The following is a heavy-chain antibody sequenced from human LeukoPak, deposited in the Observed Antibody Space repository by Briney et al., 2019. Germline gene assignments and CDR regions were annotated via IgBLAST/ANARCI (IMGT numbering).Heavy chain of an antibody. V-gene: IGHV4-34*01. CDR3: ARERRPTYYDYWSGYYI. CDR1: GGSFSGYY. CDR2: INHSGST. Sequence: SETLSLTCAVYGGSFSGYYWSWIRQPPGKGLEWIGEINHSGSTNYDPSLKSRVPISADPSKNQFSLKLSSVTAADTAVYYCARERRPTYYDYWSGYYIWGQGTLVTVSS. D-gene: IGHD3-3*01. J-gene: IGHJ4*02.